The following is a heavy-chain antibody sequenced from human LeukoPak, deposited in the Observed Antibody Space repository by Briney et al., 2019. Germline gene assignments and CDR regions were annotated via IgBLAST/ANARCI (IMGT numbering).Heavy chain of an antibody. CDR1: GYTFTSYD. Sequence: ASVKVSCKASGYTFTSYDINWVRQATGQGLEWMGWMNPNSGNTGYAQKFQGRVTMTRNTSISTAYMELSSLRSEDTTVYYCARDIVVVPAAIPENYYYYYGMDVWGQGTTVTVS. J-gene: IGHJ6*02. D-gene: IGHD2-2*02. CDR2: MNPNSGNT. CDR3: ARDIVVVPAAIPENYYYYYGMDV. V-gene: IGHV1-8*01.